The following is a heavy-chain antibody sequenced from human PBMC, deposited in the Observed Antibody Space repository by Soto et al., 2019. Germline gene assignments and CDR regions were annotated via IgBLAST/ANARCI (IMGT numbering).Heavy chain of an antibody. Sequence: ASVKVSCKASEYTFTGYYMHWVRQAPGQGLEWMGWINPNSGGTNYAQKFQGRVTMTRDTSISTAYMELSRLRSDDTAVYYCASPRVAWLVSFDYWGQGTLVTVSS. V-gene: IGHV1-2*02. J-gene: IGHJ4*02. CDR3: ASPRVAWLVSFDY. CDR1: EYTFTGYY. D-gene: IGHD6-19*01. CDR2: INPNSGGT.